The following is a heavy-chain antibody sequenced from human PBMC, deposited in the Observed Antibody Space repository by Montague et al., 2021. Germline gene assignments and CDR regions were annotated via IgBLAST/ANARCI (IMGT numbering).Heavy chain of an antibody. V-gene: IGHV3-30*03. CDR3: ARVGETSGWYWDRFDP. D-gene: IGHD6-19*01. Sequence: SLRLSCAASGFTFSNYALHWFRQSPGKGLEWVAIISPDESNEDYADSVKGRFSISGDNSNNTLYLLMNSLRPEDTAIYYCARVGETSGWYWDRFDPWGQGTLVTVSS. CDR1: GFTFSNYA. J-gene: IGHJ5*02. CDR2: ISPDESNE.